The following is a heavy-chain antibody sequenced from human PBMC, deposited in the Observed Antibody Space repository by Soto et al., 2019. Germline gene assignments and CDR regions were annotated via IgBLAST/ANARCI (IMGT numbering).Heavy chain of an antibody. CDR1: GYSFTSYW. CDR3: ARRHLDYGDYDDPLDI. J-gene: IGHJ3*02. CDR2: IYPGDSDT. V-gene: IGHV5-51*01. Sequence: GESLKISCKGSGYSFTSYWIGWVRQMPGNGLEWMGIIYPGDSDTRYSPSFQGQVTISADKSISTAYLQWSSLKASDTAMYYCARRHLDYGDYDDPLDIWGQGTMVTVSS. D-gene: IGHD4-17*01.